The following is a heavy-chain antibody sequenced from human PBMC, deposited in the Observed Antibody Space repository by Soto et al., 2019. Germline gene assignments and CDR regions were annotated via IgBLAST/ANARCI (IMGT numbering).Heavy chain of an antibody. V-gene: IGHV4-34*01. CDR1: GGSFSGYY. CDR3: ARRGIPRPPFDY. Sequence: SAETLSLTCAVYGGSFSGYYWSWIRQPPGKGLEWIGEINHSGSTNYNPSLKSRVTISVDTSKNQFSLKLSSVTAADTAVYYCARRGIPRPPFDYWGQGTLV. CDR2: INHSGST. J-gene: IGHJ4*02. D-gene: IGHD2-21*01.